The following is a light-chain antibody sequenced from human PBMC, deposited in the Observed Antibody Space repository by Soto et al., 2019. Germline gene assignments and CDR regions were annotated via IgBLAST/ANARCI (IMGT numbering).Light chain of an antibody. CDR2: AAS. CDR3: QQSYSTPIT. V-gene: IGKV1-39*01. J-gene: IGKJ5*01. CDR1: QTISRN. Sequence: DIPMTQSPSSLSASVGDRVTIPFRASQTISRNLNWYQQKPGTAPKLLIYAASSLQSGVPSRFSGSGSGTDFTLTINSLHPEDFATYYCQQSYSTPITFGQGTRLEI.